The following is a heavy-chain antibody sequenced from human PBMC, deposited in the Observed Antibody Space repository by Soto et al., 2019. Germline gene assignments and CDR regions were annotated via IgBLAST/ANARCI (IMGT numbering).Heavy chain of an antibody. CDR1: GGSISSSSYY. CDR3: ARHGNYYDSSGYPHDPDY. V-gene: IGHV4-39*01. J-gene: IGHJ4*02. D-gene: IGHD3-22*01. CDR2: IYYSGST. Sequence: SETLSLTCTVSGGSISSSSYYWGWIRQPPGKGLEWIGSIYYSGSTYYNPSLKSRVTISVDTSKNQFSLKLSSVTAADTAVYYCARHGNYYDSSGYPHDPDYWGQGTLVTVSS.